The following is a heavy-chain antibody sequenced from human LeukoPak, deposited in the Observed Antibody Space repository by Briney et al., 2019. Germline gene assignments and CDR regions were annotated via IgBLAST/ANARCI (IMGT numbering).Heavy chain of an antibody. Sequence: PSETLSLTCTVSGDSIIVSYWSWIREAPGKGLEWIAYIYYSVDTNYNPSLQRRVTLSSAMTKQQFSLRLTSVTAADTAVYDCARRRYYDSSGYKPTYYFDHWGQGILVSVS. D-gene: IGHD3-22*01. CDR2: IYYSVDT. CDR1: GDSIIVSY. J-gene: IGHJ4*02. V-gene: IGHV4-59*01. CDR3: ARRRYYDSSGYKPTYYFDH.